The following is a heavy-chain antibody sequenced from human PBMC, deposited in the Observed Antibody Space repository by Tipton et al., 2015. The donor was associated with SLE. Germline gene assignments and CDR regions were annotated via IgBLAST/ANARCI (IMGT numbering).Heavy chain of an antibody. V-gene: IGHV3-23*03. J-gene: IGHJ3*02. Sequence: SLRLSCAASGFPFSNYAMTWVRQAPGKGLEWVSVIFSGVGTYYADSVKGRFTISRDNSKNTLYLQMNSLRAEDTAVYYCAKEDLAIGIAVRGAFDIWGQGTMVTVSS. CDR2: IFSGVGT. CDR3: AKEDLAIGIAVRGAFDI. D-gene: IGHD6-19*01. CDR1: GFPFSNYA.